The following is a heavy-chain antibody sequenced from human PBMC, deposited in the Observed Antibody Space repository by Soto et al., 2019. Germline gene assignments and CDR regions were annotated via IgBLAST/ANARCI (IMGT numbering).Heavy chain of an antibody. V-gene: IGHV1-18*01. CDR1: GYTFTSYG. Sequence: ASVKVSCKASGYTFTSYGISWVRQAPGQGLEWMGWISAYNGNTNYAQKLQGRVTMTTDTSTSTAYMELRSLRSDDTAVYYCARDPHSGYVSGWFDPWGQGTLVTVSS. J-gene: IGHJ5*02. D-gene: IGHD5-12*01. CDR3: ARDPHSGYVSGWFDP. CDR2: ISAYNGNT.